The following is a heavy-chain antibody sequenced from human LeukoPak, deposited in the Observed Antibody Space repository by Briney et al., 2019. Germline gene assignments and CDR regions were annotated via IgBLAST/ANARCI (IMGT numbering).Heavy chain of an antibody. CDR3: ARDHKDYGDYGFDY. CDR1: GGSISSSNW. D-gene: IGHD4-17*01. J-gene: IGHJ4*02. CDR2: IHHSGST. V-gene: IGHV4-4*02. Sequence: SGTLSLTCAVSGGSISSSNWWSWVRQPPGKGLEWIGEIHHSGSTNYNPSLKSRVTMSVDTSKNQFSLKLSSVTAADTAVYYCARDHKDYGDYGFDYWGQGTLVTVSS.